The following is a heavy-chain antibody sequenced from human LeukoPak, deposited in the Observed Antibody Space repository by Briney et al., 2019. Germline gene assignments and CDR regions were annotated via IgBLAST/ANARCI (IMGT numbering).Heavy chain of an antibody. Sequence: GGSLRLSWAASDFTFSFYWMTWVRQAPGEGLEWVADIWFDKNQHFADSVKGRFAISRDNSKNTVYLQINSLRAEDTAVYYCARDRHCVNGVCHSPPGMDVWGQGTTVTVSS. CDR1: DFTFSFYW. D-gene: IGHD2-8*01. CDR3: ARDRHCVNGVCHSPPGMDV. CDR2: IWFDKNQ. V-gene: IGHV3-33*08. J-gene: IGHJ6*02.